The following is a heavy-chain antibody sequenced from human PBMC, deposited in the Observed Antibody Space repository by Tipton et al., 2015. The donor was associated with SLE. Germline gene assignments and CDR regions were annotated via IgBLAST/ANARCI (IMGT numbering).Heavy chain of an antibody. CDR1: DDSISSGSYY. Sequence: TLSLTCTVSDDSISSGSYYWNWIRQPAGKGLEWIGQIYTSGSTNYNPALKSRVTISLDTSKNQFSLKLTSVTAADTAVYYCARYYYYNYYMDVWGKGTTATVSS. J-gene: IGHJ6*03. CDR3: ARYYYYNYYMDV. CDR2: IYTSGST. V-gene: IGHV4-61*09.